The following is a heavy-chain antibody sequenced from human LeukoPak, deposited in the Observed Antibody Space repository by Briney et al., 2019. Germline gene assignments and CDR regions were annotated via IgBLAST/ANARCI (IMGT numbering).Heavy chain of an antibody. D-gene: IGHD3-22*01. CDR1: GITFSNYH. J-gene: IGHJ4*02. Sequence: GGSLRLSCTASGITFSNYHMTWVRQAPGKGLEWVSSISGSGGTYYADSVKGRFTISRDNSKNTLYLQMNSLRAEDTAVYYCAKDRAMIVVDYFDYWGQGTLVTVSS. CDR3: AKDRAMIVVDYFDY. V-gene: IGHV3-23*01. CDR2: ISGSGGT.